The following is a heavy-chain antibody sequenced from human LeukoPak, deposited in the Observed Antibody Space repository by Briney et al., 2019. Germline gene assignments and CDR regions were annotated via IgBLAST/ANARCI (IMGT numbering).Heavy chain of an antibody. D-gene: IGHD3-10*01. J-gene: IGHJ6*02. CDR1: GFTFSSYW. CDR3: ALSMVRGPFSFYYYGVDV. CDR2: INQDGNEK. V-gene: IGHV3-7*01. Sequence: GGSLRLSCAASGFTFSSYWMSWVRQAPGTGLEWVANINQDGNEKYSVDSVKGRFTVSSDNAKNSLYLEMNSLRADDTGVYYCALSMVRGPFSFYYYGVDVWGPGTAVTVSS.